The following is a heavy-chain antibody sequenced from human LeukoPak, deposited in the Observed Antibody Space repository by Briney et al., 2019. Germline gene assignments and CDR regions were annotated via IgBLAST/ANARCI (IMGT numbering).Heavy chain of an antibody. CDR1: GFTFSSYS. CDR2: ISSSSSYI. Sequence: PGGSLRLSCAASGFTFSSYSMNWVRQAPGKGLEWVSSISSSSSYIYYADSVKGRFTISRDNAKNSLYLQMNSLRAEDTAVYYCARVERGYSHGRDYYYYYMDVWGKGTTVTVSS. V-gene: IGHV3-21*01. CDR3: ARVERGYSHGRDYYYYYMDV. J-gene: IGHJ6*03. D-gene: IGHD5-18*01.